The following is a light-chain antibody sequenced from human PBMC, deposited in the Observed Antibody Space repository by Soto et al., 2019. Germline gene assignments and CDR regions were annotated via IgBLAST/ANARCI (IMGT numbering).Light chain of an antibody. Sequence: EIVLTQSPGTLSLSPGERATLSCRASQSVSSIYLAWYQQKPGQAPRLLIYGASRRATGIPDRFSGSGSGTDFTLTISRLEPEDFAVYYCQQYGSSQWTFGQGTKVDNK. CDR1: QSVSSIY. J-gene: IGKJ1*01. V-gene: IGKV3-20*01. CDR3: QQYGSSQWT. CDR2: GAS.